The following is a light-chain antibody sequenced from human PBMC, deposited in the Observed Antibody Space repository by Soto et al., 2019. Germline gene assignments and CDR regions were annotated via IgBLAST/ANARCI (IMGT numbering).Light chain of an antibody. V-gene: IGKV3-15*01. CDR1: QSVSSN. J-gene: IGKJ1*01. Sequence: EIVMTQSPATLSVSPGERATLSCRASQSVSSNLAWYQQKRGQAPRLLIYGASTRATGIPARFSGSGSGTEFTHTISSLQSEDFAVYYCQQYNNWPPRAWTFGQGTKVEIK. CDR2: GAS. CDR3: QQYNNWPPRAWT.